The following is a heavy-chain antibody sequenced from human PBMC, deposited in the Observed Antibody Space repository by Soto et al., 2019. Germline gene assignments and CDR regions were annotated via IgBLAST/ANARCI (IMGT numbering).Heavy chain of an antibody. CDR3: AREEYYYGSGAFFDY. Sequence: QVQLVQSGAAVKKPGSSVKVSCKASVGSFSSYTISWVRQAPGQGLEWMGRIIPILGIANYAQKFQGRVTITADKSTSTAYMELSSLRSEDTAVYYCAREEYYYGSGAFFDYWGQGTLVTVSS. CDR2: IIPILGIA. J-gene: IGHJ4*02. CDR1: VGSFSSYT. V-gene: IGHV1-69*08. D-gene: IGHD3-10*01.